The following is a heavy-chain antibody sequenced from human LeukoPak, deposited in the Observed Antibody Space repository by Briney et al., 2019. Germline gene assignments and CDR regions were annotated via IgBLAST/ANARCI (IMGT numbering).Heavy chain of an antibody. D-gene: IGHD2-2*01. CDR3: AKDPYARGYQLLPDGYYYYGMDV. V-gene: IGHV3-53*01. J-gene: IGHJ6*02. Sequence: PGGSLRLSCAASGFTVSSNYMSWVRQTPGKGLEWVSIISGGGSTYYADSVKGRFTISRDNSKNTLYLQMNSLRAEDTAVYYCAKDPYARGYQLLPDGYYYYGMDVWGQGTTVTVSS. CDR1: GFTVSSNY. CDR2: ISGGGST.